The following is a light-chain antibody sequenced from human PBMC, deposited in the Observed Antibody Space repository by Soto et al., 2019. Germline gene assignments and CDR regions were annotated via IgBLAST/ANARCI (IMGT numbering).Light chain of an antibody. CDR3: CSYAGSYPHVV. J-gene: IGLJ2*01. CDR2: DVS. V-gene: IGLV2-11*01. Sequence: QSVLTQPRSVSGSPGQSVTISCTGTSSDAGGYNYVSWYQQHPGKAPKLMIYDVSKRPSGVPDRFSGSKSGNTASLTISGLQAEDEADYYCCSYAGSYPHVVFGGGTQLTVL. CDR1: SSDAGGYNY.